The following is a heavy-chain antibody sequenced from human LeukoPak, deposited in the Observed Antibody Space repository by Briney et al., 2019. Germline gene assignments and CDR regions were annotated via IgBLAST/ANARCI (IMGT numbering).Heavy chain of an antibody. V-gene: IGHV3-49*04. CDR3: TRDIVSISQPYYFDY. Sequence: QAGGSLRLSCTASGFTFGYHAINWVRQAPGGGLEWVGFIRSQAYSGTTEYATSVKDRFTISRDDSKSIAYLQMNSLKTEDTAVYYCTRDIVSISQPYYFDYWGQGTLVTVSS. CDR2: IRSQAYSGTT. J-gene: IGHJ4*02. CDR1: GFTFGYHA. D-gene: IGHD2-2*01.